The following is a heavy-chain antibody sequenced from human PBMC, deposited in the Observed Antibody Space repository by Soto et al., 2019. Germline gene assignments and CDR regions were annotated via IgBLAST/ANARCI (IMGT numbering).Heavy chain of an antibody. V-gene: IGHV5-51*01. CDR1: GYSFTSYW. D-gene: IGHD2-15*01. Sequence: PGESLKISCKGSGYSFTSYWIGWVRQMPGKGLEWMGIIYPGDSDTRYSPSFQGQVTISADKSISTAYLQWSSLKASDTAMYYCARLTGPNCSGGSCYSDYWGQGTLVTVSS. J-gene: IGHJ4*02. CDR3: ARLTGPNCSGGSCYSDY. CDR2: IYPGDSDT.